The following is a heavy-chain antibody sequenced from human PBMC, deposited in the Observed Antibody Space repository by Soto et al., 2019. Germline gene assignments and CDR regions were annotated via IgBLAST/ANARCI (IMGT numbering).Heavy chain of an antibody. D-gene: IGHD2-15*01. CDR3: ARGPGGPDGPGDY. Sequence: QVQLVQSGAEVKKPGASVKVSCKASGYTFTSYAMHWVRQAPGQRLEWMGWINAGNGNTKYSQKFQGRVTITRDTSASTAYMELRILRSEDTAVYYCARGPGGPDGPGDYWGQGTLVTVSS. V-gene: IGHV1-3*01. J-gene: IGHJ4*02. CDR2: INAGNGNT. CDR1: GYTFTSYA.